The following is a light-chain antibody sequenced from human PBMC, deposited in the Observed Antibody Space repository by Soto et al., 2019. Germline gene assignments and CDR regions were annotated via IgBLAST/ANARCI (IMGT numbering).Light chain of an antibody. Sequence: EIVMTQSPATLSVSPGERATLFCRASQSVRSNFLAWYQQKPGQAPRLLIYGASTRATGVPARFSGSGSGTEFTLTISSLQSEDFALHYCQQYSAWPLTFGGGTKVEIK. CDR2: GAS. V-gene: IGKV3-15*01. CDR3: QQYSAWPLT. J-gene: IGKJ4*01. CDR1: QSVRSN.